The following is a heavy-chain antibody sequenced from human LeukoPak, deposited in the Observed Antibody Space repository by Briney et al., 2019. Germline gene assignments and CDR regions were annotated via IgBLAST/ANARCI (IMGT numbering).Heavy chain of an antibody. Sequence: SETLSLTCTVSGGSISNYYWSWLRQPPGKGLEWIGYIYYSGSTNYNASLRSRVTISVDTSKNEFSLKLSSVTAADPAVYYCAGLGISHDSGWKNWLEPWGQGTLVTVSS. CDR2: IYYSGST. J-gene: IGHJ5*02. D-gene: IGHD6-19*01. CDR1: GGSISNYY. V-gene: IGHV4-59*08. CDR3: AGLGISHDSGWKNWLEP.